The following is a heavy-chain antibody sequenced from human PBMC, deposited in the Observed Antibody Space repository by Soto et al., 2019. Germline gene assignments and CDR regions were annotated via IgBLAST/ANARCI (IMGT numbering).Heavy chain of an antibody. Sequence: ASVKVSCKASGFRFSDYFMHWVRQAPGQGLEWMGIINPSGDSRNYAQKSQGRVTITRDTSTSTVYMDLSSLRTEDTALYYCARAPGHSVHSSGWQIDYWGQGTLVTVSS. D-gene: IGHD6-19*01. J-gene: IGHJ4*02. V-gene: IGHV1-46*01. CDR3: ARAPGHSVHSSGWQIDY. CDR2: INPSGDSR. CDR1: GFRFSDYF.